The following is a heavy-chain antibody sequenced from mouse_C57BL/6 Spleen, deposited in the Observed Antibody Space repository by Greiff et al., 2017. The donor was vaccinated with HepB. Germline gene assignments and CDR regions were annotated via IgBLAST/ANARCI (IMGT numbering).Heavy chain of an antibody. CDR1: GYTFTDYY. V-gene: IGHV1-26*01. D-gene: IGHD1-1*01. CDR3: ARFITTVVASLDY. Sequence: EVQLQQSGPELVKPGASVKISCKASGYTFTDYYMNWVKQSHGKSLEWIGDINPNNGGTSYNQKFKGKATLTVDKSSSTAYMELRSLTSEDSAVYYCARFITTVVASLDYWGQGTTLTVSS. CDR2: INPNNGGT. J-gene: IGHJ2*01.